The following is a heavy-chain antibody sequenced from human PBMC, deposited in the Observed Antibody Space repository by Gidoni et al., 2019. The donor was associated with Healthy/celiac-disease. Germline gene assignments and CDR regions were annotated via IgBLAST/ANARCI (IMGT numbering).Heavy chain of an antibody. CDR1: GYTFTGYY. CDR2: INPNSGGT. CDR3: ARGRITIFGVVIQAWFDP. Sequence: QVQLVQSGAAVKKPGASVKVSCKASGYTFTGYYMHWVRQAPGQGLEWMGWINPNSGGTNYAQKFQGRVTMTRDTSISTAYMELSRLRSDDTAVYYCARGRITIFGVVIQAWFDPWGQGTLVTVSS. J-gene: IGHJ5*02. V-gene: IGHV1-2*02. D-gene: IGHD3-3*01.